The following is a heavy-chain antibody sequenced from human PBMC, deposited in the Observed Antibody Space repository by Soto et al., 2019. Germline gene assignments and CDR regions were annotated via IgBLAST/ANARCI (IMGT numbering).Heavy chain of an antibody. V-gene: IGHV3-21*01. D-gene: IGHD6-13*01. CDR3: ARDRKRGIAAAGTYGMDV. CDR2: ISSSSSYI. J-gene: IGHJ6*02. Sequence: GSLRLSGAASGFTFSSYSMNWVRQAPGKGLEWVSSISSSSSYIYYADSVKGRFTISRDNAKNSLYLQMNSLRAEDTAVYYCARDRKRGIAAAGTYGMDVWGQGTTVTGSS. CDR1: GFTFSSYS.